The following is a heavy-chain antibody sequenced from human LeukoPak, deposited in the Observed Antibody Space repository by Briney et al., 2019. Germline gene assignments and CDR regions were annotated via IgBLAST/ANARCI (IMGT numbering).Heavy chain of an antibody. V-gene: IGHV4-34*01. J-gene: IGHJ1*01. CDR3: ARDYRLTQIQY. D-gene: IGHD3-10*01. Sequence: SETLSLTCAVYGESFSNSYWNWIRQPPGKGLDWTGKINHCGNTNYNPSLKSRVTISVDTSKNQFSLRLSSVTATDTAVYYCARDYRLTQIQYWGQGTLVTVSS. CDR2: INHCGNT. CDR1: GESFSNSY.